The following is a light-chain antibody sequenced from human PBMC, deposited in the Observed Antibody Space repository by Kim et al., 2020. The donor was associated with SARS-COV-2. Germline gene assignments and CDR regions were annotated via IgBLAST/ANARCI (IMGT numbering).Light chain of an antibody. J-gene: IGLJ2*01. CDR3: SSYTTSTSVV. Sequence: GQLITIACTGISSDVGGYTYVSWYQQPPGKAPKLMIYGVSNRPSGVSNRFSGSKSGNTASLTISGLQAEDEADYYCSSYTTSTSVVFGGGTQLTVL. V-gene: IGLV2-14*03. CDR2: GVS. CDR1: SSDVGGYTY.